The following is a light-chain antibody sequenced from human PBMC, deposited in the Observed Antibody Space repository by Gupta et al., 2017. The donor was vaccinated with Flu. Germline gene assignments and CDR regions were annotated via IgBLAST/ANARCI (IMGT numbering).Light chain of an antibody. CDR2: SNN. V-gene: IGLV1-44*01. J-gene: IGLJ3*02. Sequence: QSVLTPPPSAYGTPGQRVTISCSGSSSNIGSNTVNWYQQLPGTAPKLLIYSNNQRPSGVPDRFSGSKSGTSASLAISGLQSEDEADYYCAAWDDSLNGWVFGGGTKLTVL. CDR1: SSNIGSNT. CDR3: AAWDDSLNGWV.